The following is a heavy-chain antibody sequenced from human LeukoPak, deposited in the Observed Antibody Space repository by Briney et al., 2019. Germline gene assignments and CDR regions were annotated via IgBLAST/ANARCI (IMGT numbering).Heavy chain of an antibody. CDR2: IYTSGST. V-gene: IGHV4-61*02. CDR3: AILDCSSTSCQSAEYFQH. D-gene: IGHD2-2*01. CDR1: GGSISSGSYY. J-gene: IGHJ1*01. Sequence: SQTLSLTCTVSGGSISSGSYYWSWIRQPAGKGLEWIGRIYTSGSTNYNPSLKSRVTISVDTSKNQFSLKLSSVTAADTAVYYCAILDCSSTSCQSAEYFQHWGQGTLVTVSS.